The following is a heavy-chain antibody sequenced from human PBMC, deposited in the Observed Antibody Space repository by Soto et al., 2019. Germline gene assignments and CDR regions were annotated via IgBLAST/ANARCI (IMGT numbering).Heavy chain of an antibody. Sequence: SVKVSCKASGGTFSSYAISWVRQAPGRGLEWMGGIIPIFGTANYAQKFQGRVTITADESTSTAYMELSSLRSEDTAVYYCARGTVYCSSTSCYTRFDYWGQGTLVTVSS. D-gene: IGHD2-2*02. V-gene: IGHV1-69*13. CDR2: IIPIFGTA. J-gene: IGHJ4*02. CDR3: ARGTVYCSSTSCYTRFDY. CDR1: GGTFSSYA.